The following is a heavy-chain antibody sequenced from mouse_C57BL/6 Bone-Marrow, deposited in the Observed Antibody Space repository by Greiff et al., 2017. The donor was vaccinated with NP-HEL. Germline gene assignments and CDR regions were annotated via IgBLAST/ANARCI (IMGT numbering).Heavy chain of an antibody. CDR3: ARAQTAMDY. CDR1: GYTFTNYW. CDR2: IYPGGGYT. Sequence: QVQLQQSGAELVRPGTSVKMSCKASGYTFTNYWIGWAKQRPGHGLEWIGDIYPGGGYTNYIEKFKGKATLTAAKSSSTAYMQFSSLTSEDAAIYYCARAQTAMDYWGQGTSVTVSS. J-gene: IGHJ4*01. V-gene: IGHV1-63*01.